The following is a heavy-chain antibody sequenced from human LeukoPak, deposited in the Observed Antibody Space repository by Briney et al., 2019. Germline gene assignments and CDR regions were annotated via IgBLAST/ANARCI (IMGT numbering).Heavy chain of an antibody. CDR3: ARHWGGKVDY. D-gene: IGHD3-16*01. CDR2: IYFSGST. J-gene: IGHJ4*02. CDR1: GGSISSYY. V-gene: IGHV4-59*08. Sequence: SETLSLTCTVSGGSISSYYWSWIRQPPGKGLEWTGYIYFSGSTNYNPSLKCRVTISLDTSKNQFSLKLSSVTAADTAVYYCARHWGGKVDYWGQGTLVTVSS.